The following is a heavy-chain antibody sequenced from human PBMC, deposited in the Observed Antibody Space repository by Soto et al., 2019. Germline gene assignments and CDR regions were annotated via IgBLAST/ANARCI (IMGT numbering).Heavy chain of an antibody. CDR3: ARDGDYAIGGTLDY. CDR2: IWYDGSNK. CDR1: GFTFSSYG. V-gene: IGHV3-33*01. J-gene: IGHJ4*02. D-gene: IGHD4-17*01. Sequence: PGGSLRLSCAASGFTFSSYGMHWVRQAPGKGLEWVAVIWYDGSNKYYADSVKGRFTISRGNSKNTLYLQMNSLRAEDTAVYYCARDGDYAIGGTLDYWSQGTLVTVSS.